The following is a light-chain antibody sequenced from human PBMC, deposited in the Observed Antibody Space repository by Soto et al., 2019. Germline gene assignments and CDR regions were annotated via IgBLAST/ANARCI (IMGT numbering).Light chain of an antibody. CDR2: NNN. J-gene: IGLJ3*02. CDR1: SSNIGADFD. Sequence: QAVVTQPPSVSGAPGQRVTISCTGTSSNIGADFDVHWYQRLPGTAPKLLIYNNNIRPSGVPDRFSGSKSGTSASLAITGLLAEDEADYFCQSHDNTLITSWVFGGGTKLTVL. CDR3: QSHDNTLITSWV. V-gene: IGLV1-40*01.